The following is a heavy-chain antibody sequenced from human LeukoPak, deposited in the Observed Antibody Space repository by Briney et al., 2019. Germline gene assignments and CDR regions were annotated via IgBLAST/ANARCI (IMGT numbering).Heavy chain of an antibody. CDR2: IYSDNT. CDR1: GFTVSSNS. J-gene: IGHJ4*02. Sequence: GGSLRLSCTVSGFTVSSNSMSWVRQAPGKGLEWVSFIYSDNTHYSDSVKGRFTISRDNSKNTLYLQMTSLRPEDTALYYCARQQDGSGSSMDFWGQGTLVTVSS. D-gene: IGHD3-10*01. CDR3: ARQQDGSGSSMDF. V-gene: IGHV3-66*03.